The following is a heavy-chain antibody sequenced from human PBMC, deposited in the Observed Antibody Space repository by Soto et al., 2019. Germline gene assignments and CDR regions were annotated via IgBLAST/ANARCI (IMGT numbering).Heavy chain of an antibody. Sequence: QAQVVQSGAEMKKPGSSLTVSCKASGGNFNSYIITWVRQAPGQGLEWMGGIVPMLGTTDYAQKFRGRVTLTADESTSTAHMELSRLQSEDTAVYYCAGGSWCDYSLEWGQGTLVTVSS. CDR1: GGNFNSYI. CDR3: AGGSWCDYSLE. D-gene: IGHD4-4*01. CDR2: IVPMLGTT. J-gene: IGHJ4*02. V-gene: IGHV1-69*12.